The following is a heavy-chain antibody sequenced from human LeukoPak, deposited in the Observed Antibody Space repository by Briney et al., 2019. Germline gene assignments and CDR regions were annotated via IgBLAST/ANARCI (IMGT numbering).Heavy chain of an antibody. J-gene: IGHJ2*01. Sequence: SETLSLTCTVSGGSISSYYWSWIRQPPGKGLEWIGYIYYSGSTNYNPSLKSRVTISVDTSKNQFSLKLSSVTAADTAVYYCARGLNSYWYFDLWGRGTLVTVSS. CDR3: ARGLNSYWYFDL. D-gene: IGHD2/OR15-2a*01. CDR1: GGSISSYY. V-gene: IGHV4-59*01. CDR2: IYYSGST.